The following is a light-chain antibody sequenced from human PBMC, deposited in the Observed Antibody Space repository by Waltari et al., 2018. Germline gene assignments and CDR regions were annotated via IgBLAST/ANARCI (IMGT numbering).Light chain of an antibody. V-gene: IGLV3-1*01. Sequence: SYELTQPPSVSVSPGQTATITCPGERLGNPFVCWYHQKAGQAPLLVIYPDEKRPPDISERFSGSNSGNTATLIISETQATDEADYFCQAWVGSNVVFGGGTKLTVL. CDR3: QAWVGSNVV. J-gene: IGLJ2*01. CDR1: RLGNPF. CDR2: PDE.